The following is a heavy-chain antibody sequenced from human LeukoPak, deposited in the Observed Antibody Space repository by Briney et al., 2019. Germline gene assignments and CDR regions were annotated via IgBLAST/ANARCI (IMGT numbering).Heavy chain of an antibody. V-gene: IGHV3-30*04. CDR1: GFTFSSYA. D-gene: IGHD1-26*01. CDR3: ARGQTNIRSGSFDY. Sequence: GGSLRLSCAASGFTFSSYAMHWVRQAPGKGLEWVAVISYDGSNKYYTDSVKGRFTISRDNSKNTLYLQMNSLRAEDTAVYYCARGQTNIRSGSFDYWGQGTLVTVSS. J-gene: IGHJ4*02. CDR2: ISYDGSNK.